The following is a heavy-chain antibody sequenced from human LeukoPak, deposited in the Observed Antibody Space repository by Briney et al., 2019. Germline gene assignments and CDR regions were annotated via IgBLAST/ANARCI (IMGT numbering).Heavy chain of an antibody. CDR1: GFTFSSYS. CDR2: ISSSSSYI. CDR3: ARGMGITTIDY. J-gene: IGHJ4*02. Sequence: GGSLRLSCAASGFTFSSYSMNCVRQAPGKRLEWVSSISSSSSYIYYADLVKGRFTISRDNAKNSLYLQMNSLRAEDTAVYYCARGMGITTIDYRGQGTLVTVSS. D-gene: IGHD3-22*01. V-gene: IGHV3-21*01.